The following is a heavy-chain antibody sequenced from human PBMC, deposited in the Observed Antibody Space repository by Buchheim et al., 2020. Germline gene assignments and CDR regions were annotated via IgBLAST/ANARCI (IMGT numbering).Heavy chain of an antibody. CDR1: GFTFSSYG. V-gene: IGHV3-30*18. CDR2: ISYDGSNK. D-gene: IGHD5-24*01. CDR3: AKAQRDMGGYNYNYYYGMDV. J-gene: IGHJ6*02. Sequence: QVQLVESGGGVVQPGRSLRLSCAASGFTFSSYGMHWVRQAPGKGLEWVAVISYDGSNKYYADSVKGRFTIYRDNSKKTLYLQMNSLRAEDTAVYYCAKAQRDMGGYNYNYYYGMDVWGQGTT.